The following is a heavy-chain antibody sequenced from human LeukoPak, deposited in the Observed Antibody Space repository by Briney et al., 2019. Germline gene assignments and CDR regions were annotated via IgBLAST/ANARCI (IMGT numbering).Heavy chain of an antibody. J-gene: IGHJ4*02. V-gene: IGHV1-69*01. Sequence: VASVKVSCKASGGTFSSYAISWVRQAPGQGLEWMRGIIPIFGTANYAQKFQGRVTITADESTSTAYMELSSLRSEDTAVYYCATYYYDSSGYYFDYWGQGTLVTVSS. CDR1: GGTFSSYA. D-gene: IGHD3-22*01. CDR2: IIPIFGTA. CDR3: ATYYYDSSGYYFDY.